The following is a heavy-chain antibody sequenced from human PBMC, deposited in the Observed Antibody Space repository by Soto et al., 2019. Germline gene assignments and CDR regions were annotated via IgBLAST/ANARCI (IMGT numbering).Heavy chain of an antibody. J-gene: IGHJ5*02. V-gene: IGHV4-30-2*01. CDR2: IYHSGSP. CDR3: ARGTSP. CDR1: GGSISSGGYS. Sequence: ASETLSLTCAVSGGSISSGGYSWSWIRQPPGKGLEWIGYIYHSGSPYYNPSLKSRVNISVDRSKNQFSLKLTSVTAADTAVYYCARGTSPWGQGTLVTVSS.